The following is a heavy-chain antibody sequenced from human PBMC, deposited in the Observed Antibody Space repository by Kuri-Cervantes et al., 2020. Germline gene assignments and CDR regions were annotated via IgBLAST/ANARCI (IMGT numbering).Heavy chain of an antibody. Sequence: ETLSLTCAASGFTFSRYWMSWVRQAPGKRLEWVANINEDGREKYYVDSVKGRFTISRDNAKKSLYLQMNSLRAEDTAVYYCVTVGRGTYFDYWGRGNLVTVSS. CDR1: GFTFSRYW. V-gene: IGHV3-7*01. CDR3: VTVGRGTYFDY. CDR2: INEDGREK. J-gene: IGHJ4*02.